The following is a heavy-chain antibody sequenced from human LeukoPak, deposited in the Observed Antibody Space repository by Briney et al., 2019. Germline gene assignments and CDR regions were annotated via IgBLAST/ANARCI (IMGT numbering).Heavy chain of an antibody. CDR1: GYTFTGYY. CDR3: ARVPPPIFRYYYGSGSYYNDDY. D-gene: IGHD3-10*01. CDR2: INPNSGGT. J-gene: IGHJ4*02. Sequence: ASVKVSCKASGYTFTGYYMHWVRQAPGQGLEWMGWINPNSGGTNYAQKFQGRVTMTRDTSISTAYMELSRLRSDDTAVYYCARVPPPIFRYYYGSGSYYNDDYWGQGTLVTVSS. V-gene: IGHV1-2*02.